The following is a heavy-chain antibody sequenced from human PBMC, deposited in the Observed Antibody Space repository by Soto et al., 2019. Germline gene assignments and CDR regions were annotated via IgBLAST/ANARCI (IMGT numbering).Heavy chain of an antibody. V-gene: IGHV3-30*18. CDR1: GFRFSSYG. J-gene: IGHJ5*02. CDR2: ISYDGSNK. CDR3: AKDSAGWFDP. Sequence: PGGSLRLSCVVSGFRFSSYGMHWVRQAPGKGLEWVAVISYDGSNKYYADSVKGRFTISRDNSKNTLYLQMNSLRAEDTAVYYCAKDSAGWFDPWGQGTLVTVSS.